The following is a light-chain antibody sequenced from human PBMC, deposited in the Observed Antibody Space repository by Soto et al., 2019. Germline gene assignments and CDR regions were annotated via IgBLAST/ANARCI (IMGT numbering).Light chain of an antibody. CDR1: QNIHSN. CDR3: QEDSDWPPT. Sequence: EIVMTQSPATLSVSPGERVTLSCRPSQNIHSNLAWYQQRPGQPPRPLIYAASTRATGIPARLSGNGFGTEFTLTISSLQPEDVAVYYCQEDSDWPPTFAGGNNVEIK. CDR2: AAS. J-gene: IGKJ4*01. V-gene: IGKV3D-15*01.